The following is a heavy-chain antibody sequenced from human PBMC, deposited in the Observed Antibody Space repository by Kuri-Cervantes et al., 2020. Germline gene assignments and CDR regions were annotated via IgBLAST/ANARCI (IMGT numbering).Heavy chain of an antibody. CDR1: GFTFSSYA. D-gene: IGHD3-10*01. CDR3: ARDQDGSADY. J-gene: IGHJ4*02. V-gene: IGHV3-30-3*01. Sequence: GESLKISCAASGFTFSSYAMHWVRQAPGKGLEWVAVISYDGSNKYYADSVKGRFTISRDNSKNTLYLQMNSLRAEDTAVYYCARDQDGSADYWGQGTLVTVSS. CDR2: ISYDGSNK.